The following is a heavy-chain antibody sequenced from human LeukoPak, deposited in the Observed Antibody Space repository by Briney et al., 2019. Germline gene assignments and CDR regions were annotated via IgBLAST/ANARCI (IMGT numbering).Heavy chain of an antibody. V-gene: IGHV4-59*08. J-gene: IGHJ4*02. D-gene: IGHD6-19*01. CDR1: GGSISSYY. CDR3: ARQDSSRWPLDY. CDR2: IYYSGST. Sequence: SETLSLTCTVSGGSISSYYWSGIRQPPGKGLEWIGYIYYSGSTNYNPSLKSRVTISVDTSKNQFSLKLSSVTAADTAVYYCARQDSSRWPLDYWGQGTLVTVSS.